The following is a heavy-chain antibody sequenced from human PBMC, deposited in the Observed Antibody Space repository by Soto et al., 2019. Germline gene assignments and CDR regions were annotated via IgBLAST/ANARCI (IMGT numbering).Heavy chain of an antibody. CDR2: ISGSGGTI. V-gene: IGHV3-23*01. D-gene: IGHD2-2*01. J-gene: IGHJ3*02. CDR1: GLPFRSNA. Sequence: GGALKLSCTASGLPFRSNAMNWVRQAPGKGLEWVSSISGSGGTIKDADSVKGRLTISRDNSRNTVYLQMNSLRAEDTAVYYCARGSGVQPAAGDAFDIWGQGTMVTVSS. CDR3: ARGSGVQPAAGDAFDI.